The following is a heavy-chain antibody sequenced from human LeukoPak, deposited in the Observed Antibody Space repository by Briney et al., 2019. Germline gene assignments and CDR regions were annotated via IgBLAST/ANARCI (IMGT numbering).Heavy chain of an antibody. J-gene: IGHJ2*01. CDR3: ARSVWYFDL. V-gene: IGHV4-59*01. Sequence: SETLSLTCTVSGGPITTYYWSRIRQPPGKGLEWIGYIYYSGSTNYNPSLKSRVTISVDTSKNQFSLKLSSVTAADTAVYYCARSVWYFDLWGRGTLVTVSS. CDR2: IYYSGST. CDR1: GGPITTYY.